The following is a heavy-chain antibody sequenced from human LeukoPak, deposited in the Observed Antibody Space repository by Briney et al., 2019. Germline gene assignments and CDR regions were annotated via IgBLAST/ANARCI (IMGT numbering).Heavy chain of an antibody. CDR1: GFTFSTDG. J-gene: IGHJ2*01. CDR2: IQDDGSNT. V-gene: IGHV3-74*01. Sequence: GGSLRLSCAGSGFTFSTDGMNWVRQAPGQGLVWVSCIQDDGSNTNHADSVKGRFTISRDNAKNTLYLQMNSLRAEDTAVYYCARAIWGSGYFDLWGRGTLVTVSS. D-gene: IGHD3-16*01. CDR3: ARAIWGSGYFDL.